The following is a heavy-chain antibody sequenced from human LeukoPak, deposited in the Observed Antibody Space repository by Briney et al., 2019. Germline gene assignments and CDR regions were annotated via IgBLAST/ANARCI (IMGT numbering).Heavy chain of an antibody. V-gene: IGHV3-23*01. CDR3: ARQGEGTTDY. D-gene: IGHD2/OR15-2a*01. CDR2: ISSSGSDT. J-gene: IGHJ4*02. CDR1: GFTFDDYG. Sequence: GGSLRLSCAASGFTFDDYGMSWVRQAPGKGLEWVSIISSSGSDTYYADSVKGRFTIARDNPQNTLYLQMNILRADDTAIYYCARQGEGTTDYWGQGTLVTASS.